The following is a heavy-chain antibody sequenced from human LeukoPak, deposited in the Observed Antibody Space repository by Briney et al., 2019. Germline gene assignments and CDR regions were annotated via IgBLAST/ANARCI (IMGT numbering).Heavy chain of an antibody. CDR1: GGSISTYY. CDR2: VYADGST. J-gene: IGHJ6*03. CDR3: ARGLDGASYYIDV. V-gene: IGHV4-4*07. D-gene: IGHD1-1*01. Sequence: SETLSLTCSVSGGSISTYYWTFIRQPAGKGLEYIGRVYADGSTNYNPSLKSRVIMSLDTSKNQFSLKLSSVTAADTAMYYCARGLDGASYYIDVWGRGTTVTISS.